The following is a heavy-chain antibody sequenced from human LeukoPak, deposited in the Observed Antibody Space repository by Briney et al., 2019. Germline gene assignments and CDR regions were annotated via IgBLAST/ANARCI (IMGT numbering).Heavy chain of an antibody. CDR2: IKQDESEK. CDR1: GFTLSNYW. V-gene: IGHV3-7*05. CDR3: ARDPYSSTWSYGMGI. D-gene: IGHD6-13*01. Sequence: GGSLRLSCTASGFTLSNYWMSWVRQTPEKGLEWVANIKQDESEKVYVDSVKGRFTISRDNAKSSLYLQMSGLRADDTAVYYCARDPYSSTWSYGMGIWGQGTTVTVSS. J-gene: IGHJ6*02.